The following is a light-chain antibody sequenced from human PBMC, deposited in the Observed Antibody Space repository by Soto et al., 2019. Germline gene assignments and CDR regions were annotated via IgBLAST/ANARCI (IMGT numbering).Light chain of an antibody. V-gene: IGKV2-24*01. CDR2: KIS. Sequence: DIVMTQTPLSSPVTLGQPASISCRFSQSLVHSDGRTYLSWLQQRPGQPPRLLIYKISNRFSWVPDRFSGSGAGTDFTLKISRVEAEDVGVYFCMQMTQFPWTFGQGTKVEIK. CDR3: MQMTQFPWT. J-gene: IGKJ1*01. CDR1: QSLVHSDGRTY.